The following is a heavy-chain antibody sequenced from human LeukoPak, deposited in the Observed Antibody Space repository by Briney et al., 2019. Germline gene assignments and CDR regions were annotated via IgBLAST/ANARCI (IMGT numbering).Heavy chain of an antibody. CDR3: ARYRYYDFWSGYSISDAFDI. CDR2: IYTSGST. V-gene: IGHV4-4*07. D-gene: IGHD3-3*01. Sequence: SETLSLTCTVSGGSISSYYWSWIRQPAGKGLEWIGRIYTSGSTNYNPSLKSRVTMSVDTSKNQFSLKLSSVTAADTAVYYCARYRYYDFWSGYSISDAFDIWGQGTMVTVSS. J-gene: IGHJ3*02. CDR1: GGSISSYY.